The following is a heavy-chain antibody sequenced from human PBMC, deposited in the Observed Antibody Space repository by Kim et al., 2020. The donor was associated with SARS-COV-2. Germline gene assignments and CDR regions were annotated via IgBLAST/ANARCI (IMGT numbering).Heavy chain of an antibody. CDR2: IYSGGST. CDR3: ASEKDYYGSGSYYTELGSYYGMDV. Sequence: GGSLRLSCAASGFTVSSNYMSWVRQAPGKGLEWVSVIYSGGSTYYADSVKGRFTISRDNSKNTLYLQMNSLRAEDTTVYYCASEKDYYGSGSYYTELGSYYGMDVWGQGTRVTVYS. D-gene: IGHD3-10*01. CDR1: GFTVSSNY. V-gene: IGHV3-53*01. J-gene: IGHJ6*01.